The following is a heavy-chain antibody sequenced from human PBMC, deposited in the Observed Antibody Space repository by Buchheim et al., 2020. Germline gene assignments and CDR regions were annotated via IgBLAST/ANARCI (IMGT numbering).Heavy chain of an antibody. CDR2: IYHSGST. J-gene: IGHJ6*02. CDR1: GGSISSSNW. CDR3: AREGVDYCSGGSCYSFYYGMDV. V-gene: IGHV4-4*02. Sequence: QVQLQESGPGLVKPSGTLSLTCAVSGGSISSSNWWSWVRQPPGKGLEWIGEIYHSGSTNYNPSLKSRVTISVDKSKNQFSLKLSSVTAADTAVYYCAREGVDYCSGGSCYSFYYGMDVWGQGTT. D-gene: IGHD2-15*01.